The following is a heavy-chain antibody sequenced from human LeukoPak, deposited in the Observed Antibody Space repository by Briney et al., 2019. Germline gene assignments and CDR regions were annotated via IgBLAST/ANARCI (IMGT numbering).Heavy chain of an antibody. CDR3: ARVLTYGSRTYYFDY. Sequence: SETLSLTCTVSGGFISGYYWSWIRQPPGKGLEWIGYIYYSGSTNYNPSLKSRVTISLDMSKNQFSPKLSSVTAADTAVHYCARVLTYGSRTYYFDYWGQGTLVTVSS. CDR2: IYYSGST. J-gene: IGHJ4*02. V-gene: IGHV4-59*01. CDR1: GGFISGYY. D-gene: IGHD3-10*01.